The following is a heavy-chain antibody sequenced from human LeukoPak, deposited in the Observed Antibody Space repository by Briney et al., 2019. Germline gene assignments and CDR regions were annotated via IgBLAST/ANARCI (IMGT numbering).Heavy chain of an antibody. CDR3: TRDALYDFWSGYPADAFDI. CDR1: GFTFSNAW. CDR2: IRSKAYGGTT. J-gene: IGHJ3*02. Sequence: GGSLRLSCAASGFTFSNAWMTWVRQAPGKGLEWVGFIRSKAYGGTTEYAASVKGRFTISRDDSKSIAYLQMNSLKTEDTAVYYCTRDALYDFWSGYPADAFDIWGQGTMVTVSS. V-gene: IGHV3-49*04. D-gene: IGHD3-3*01.